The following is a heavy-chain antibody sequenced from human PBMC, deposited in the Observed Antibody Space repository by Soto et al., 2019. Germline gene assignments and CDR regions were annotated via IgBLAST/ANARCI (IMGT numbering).Heavy chain of an antibody. D-gene: IGHD6-19*01. CDR1: GYTFINYY. J-gene: IGHJ3*02. Sequence: GASVKVSCKASGYTFINYYMHWVRQAPGQGLEWMGIINPNGGSTTYAQKFQGRVTLTRDTSTNTVNMELSSLRSEDTAVYYCAREKWLVRRNDPFDIWAQGKMVTVSS. V-gene: IGHV1-46*01. CDR2: INPNGGST. CDR3: AREKWLVRRNDPFDI.